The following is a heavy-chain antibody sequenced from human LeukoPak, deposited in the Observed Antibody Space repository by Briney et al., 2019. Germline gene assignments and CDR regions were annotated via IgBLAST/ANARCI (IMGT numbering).Heavy chain of an antibody. CDR1: GGSISSYY. Sequence: SETLSLTCTVSGGSISSYYWSWIRQPPGKGLEWIGYIYYSGSTNYNPSLKSRVTISVDTSKNQFSLKLSSVTAADTAVYYCARHFDYSYHYGMDVWGQGTTVTVSS. CDR2: IYYSGST. CDR3: ARHFDYSYHYGMDV. D-gene: IGHD4-4*01. J-gene: IGHJ6*02. V-gene: IGHV4-59*08.